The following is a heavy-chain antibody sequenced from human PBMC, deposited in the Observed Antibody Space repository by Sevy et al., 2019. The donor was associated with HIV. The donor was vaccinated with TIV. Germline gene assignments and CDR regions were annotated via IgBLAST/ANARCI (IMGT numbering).Heavy chain of an antibody. CDR3: VRAGVAYSSSWYYFDY. V-gene: IGHV3-48*02. D-gene: IGHD6-13*01. CDR2: ISSSSSTI. CDR1: GFTFSSYS. Sequence: GGSLRLSCAASGFTFSSYSMNWVRQAPGKGLEWVSYISSSSSTIYYADSVKGRFTISGDNAKNSLYLQMNSLRDEETAVYYCVRAGVAYSSSWYYFDYWGQGTLVTVSS. J-gene: IGHJ4*02.